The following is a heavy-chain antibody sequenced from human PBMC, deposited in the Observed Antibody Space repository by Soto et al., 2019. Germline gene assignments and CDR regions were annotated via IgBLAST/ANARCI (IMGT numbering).Heavy chain of an antibody. CDR3: ARILYPYYFDY. Sequence: QVQLVESGGGVVQPGRSLRLSCAASGFTFSSYGMHWVRQAPGKGLEWVAVIWYDGSNKYYADSVKGRFTISRDNSENTLYLQMNSLRAEDTAVYYCARILYPYYFDYWGQGTLVTVSS. V-gene: IGHV3-33*01. J-gene: IGHJ4*02. D-gene: IGHD2-15*01. CDR1: GFTFSSYG. CDR2: IWYDGSNK.